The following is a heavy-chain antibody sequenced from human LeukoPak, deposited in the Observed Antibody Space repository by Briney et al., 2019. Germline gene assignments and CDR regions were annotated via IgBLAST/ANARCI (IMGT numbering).Heavy chain of an antibody. J-gene: IGHJ4*02. CDR3: ARGGYCSNVVCYTSRSLDY. CDR2: ISGSGSTK. Sequence: GGSLRLSCVASGITFSDYYTNWIRQAPGKGLEWVSYISGSGSTKYYADSVKGRFTISRDNAKNSLYLQMNSLRAEDTAVYYCARGGYCSNVVCYTSRSLDYWGQGTLVTVSS. D-gene: IGHD2-8*01. V-gene: IGHV3-11*01. CDR1: GITFSDYY.